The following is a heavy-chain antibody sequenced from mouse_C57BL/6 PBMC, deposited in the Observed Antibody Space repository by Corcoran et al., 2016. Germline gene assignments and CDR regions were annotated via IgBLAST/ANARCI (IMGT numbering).Heavy chain of an antibody. V-gene: IGHV1-77*01. CDR1: GYTFTDYY. CDR2: IGPVSGST. D-gene: IGHD1-1*01. J-gene: IGHJ1*03. Sequence: QVQLKQSGAELVKPGASVKISFNASGYTFTDYYINWLKQRPGQGLEWIGKIGPVSGSTYYNEKFKGKATLTAYKSSSTAYMQLSSLTSEDSAVYLCARWDTTGVGKYLDVWGTGNTVTVSS. CDR3: ARWDTTGVGKYLDV.